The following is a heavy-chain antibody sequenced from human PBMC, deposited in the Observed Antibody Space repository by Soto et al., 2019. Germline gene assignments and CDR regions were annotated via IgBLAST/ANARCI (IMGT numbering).Heavy chain of an antibody. CDR1: AFSLSTTGVG. J-gene: IGHJ6*02. D-gene: IGHD2-21*02. CDR3: VQSRCGGDCLQSYSSHSYYGLDV. V-gene: IGHV2-5*02. Sequence: QITLKESGPTLVKPTQTRTLNCTFSAFSLSTTGVGVGWNREPPGKALEWLALIYWDDDKRYNPSLNSRLTITKDTSKNQVVLAMTNVDPVDTATYYCVQSRCGGDCLQSYSSHSYYGLDVWGQGTTVTVSS. CDR2: IYWDDDK.